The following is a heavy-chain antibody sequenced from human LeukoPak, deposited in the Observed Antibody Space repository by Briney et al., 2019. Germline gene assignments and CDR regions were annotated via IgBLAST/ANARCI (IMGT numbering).Heavy chain of an antibody. CDR1: GFTFSSYS. CDR3: ARIEWERLGRAFDI. V-gene: IGHV3-53*01. CDR2: IYSAGAT. Sequence: GGSLRLSCAASGFTFSSYSMNWVRQAPGKGLEWVSSIYSAGATHYAESVKGRFTISRDNSKNTLYLQMNSLRAEDMAVYYCARIEWERLGRAFDIWGQGTMVTVSS. D-gene: IGHD1-26*01. J-gene: IGHJ3*02.